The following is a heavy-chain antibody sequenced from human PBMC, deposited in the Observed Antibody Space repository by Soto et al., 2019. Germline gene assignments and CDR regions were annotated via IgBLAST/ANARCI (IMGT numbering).Heavy chain of an antibody. CDR3: PKDDHLAIIPPAPEY. CDR2: FRESGGTT. J-gene: IGHJ4*01. CDR1: EFAVSTSA. D-gene: IGHD3-3*02. V-gene: IGHV3-23*01. Sequence: EFAVSTSARIWIKKTPGKGLEWVSTFRESGGTTHYANSVKGRFTISRDTSKNMLYLQMNSLRAEDTAIYFFPKDDHLAIIPPAPEYWG.